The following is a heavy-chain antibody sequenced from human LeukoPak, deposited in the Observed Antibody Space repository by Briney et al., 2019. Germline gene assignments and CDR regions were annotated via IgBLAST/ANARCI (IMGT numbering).Heavy chain of an antibody. V-gene: IGHV3-48*03. CDR1: GFTFSSYE. CDR2: ISSSCSTI. CDR3: ARKRYADY. J-gene: IGHJ4*02. D-gene: IGHD2-8*01. Sequence: PGGSLRLSCAASGFTFSSYEMNWVRQAPGKGLEGVSYISSSCSTIYYADSVKGRFTISRDNAKNSLYLQMNSLRAEDTAVYYCARKRYADYWGQGTLVTVSS.